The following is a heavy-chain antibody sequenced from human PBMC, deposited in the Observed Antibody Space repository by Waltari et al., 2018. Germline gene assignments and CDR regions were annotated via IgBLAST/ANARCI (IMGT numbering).Heavy chain of an antibody. V-gene: IGHV4-34*01. D-gene: IGHD6-6*01. CDR1: GGSFSGYY. Sequence: QVQLQQWGAGLLKPSETLSLTCAVYGGSFSGYYWTWIRQPPGKGLEWIGEINNSGGTNYNPSLKSRVSISLDTSMNQFSLKLRSVTAADTAVYYCARGPRGKYSTSRAVDYWGQGTLVTVSS. CDR3: ARGPRGKYSTSRAVDY. CDR2: INNSGGT. J-gene: IGHJ4*02.